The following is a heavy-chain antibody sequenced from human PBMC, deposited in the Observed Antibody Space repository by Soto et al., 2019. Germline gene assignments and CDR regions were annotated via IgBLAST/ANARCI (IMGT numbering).Heavy chain of an antibody. D-gene: IGHD1-7*01. CDR1: GFSLSTSGVG. V-gene: IGHV2-5*02. CDR2: IYWDDNK. Sequence: TLENPTQALTLTCTFSGFSLSTSGVGVGWIRQPPGKALEWLALIYWDDNKRYSPSLKSSLTITKDTSKNQVVLTMTNMDPVDTATYYCAHYTGITETTFSGFNYWGQGTLVPVSS. CDR3: AHYTGITETTFSGFNY. J-gene: IGHJ4*02.